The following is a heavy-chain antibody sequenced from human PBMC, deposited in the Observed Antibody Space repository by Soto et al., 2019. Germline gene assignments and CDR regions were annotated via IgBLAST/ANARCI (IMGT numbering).Heavy chain of an antibody. CDR1: VFTFSSYW. Sequence: GWSLRLSCAGSVFTFSSYWMHWVRQVPGEGLVWVSRINTDGSETNYADSVKGRFTVSRDNAKNTQYLQMNSLRAEDTAVYYCARDGEGYWGQGTLVTVSS. CDR2: INTDGSET. CDR3: ARDGEGY. J-gene: IGHJ4*02. D-gene: IGHD2-21*01. V-gene: IGHV3-74*01.